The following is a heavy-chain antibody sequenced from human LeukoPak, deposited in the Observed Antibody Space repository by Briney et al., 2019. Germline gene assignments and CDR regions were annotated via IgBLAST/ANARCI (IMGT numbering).Heavy chain of an antibody. Sequence: GGSLRLSCATSGFTFSSYSMNWVCQAPGKGLEWVSYIRSSGDMIYYADSVKGRFTISRDNAKNSVYLQMNSLRDEDTAVYYCVRDPDALDYWGQGTQVTVSS. J-gene: IGHJ4*02. CDR3: VRDPDALDY. CDR1: GFTFSSYS. CDR2: IRSSGDMI. V-gene: IGHV3-48*02.